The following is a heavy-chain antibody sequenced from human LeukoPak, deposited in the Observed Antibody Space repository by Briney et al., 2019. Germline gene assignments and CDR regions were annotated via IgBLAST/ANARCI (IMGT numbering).Heavy chain of an antibody. J-gene: IGHJ4*02. D-gene: IGHD3-10*01. CDR1: GFXFSRYA. V-gene: IGHV3-64D*06. CDR2: ISSNGGST. CDR3: VKDGSGSYYTYYFDY. Sequence: GGSLRLSCSASGFXFSRYAMHWVRQAPGKGQEYVSAISSNGGSTYYADSVKGRFTISRDNSKNTLYLQMSSLRAEDTAVYYCVKDGSGSYYTYYFDYWGQGTLVTVSS.